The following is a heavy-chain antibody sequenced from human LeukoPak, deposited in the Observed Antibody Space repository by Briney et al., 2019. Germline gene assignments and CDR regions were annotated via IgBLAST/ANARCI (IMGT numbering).Heavy chain of an antibody. CDR1: GYTFTSCD. D-gene: IGHD6-19*01. Sequence: AASVKVSRKASGYTFTSCDINWVRQATGQGLEWVGWMNPNSGNTGYGQSFQGRITMTRDTSIGAAYMELSNLTSEDTAIYYCTRGSSGRRDNWGQGTLVTVSA. J-gene: IGHJ4*02. CDR2: MNPNSGNT. V-gene: IGHV1-8*01. CDR3: TRGSSGRRDN.